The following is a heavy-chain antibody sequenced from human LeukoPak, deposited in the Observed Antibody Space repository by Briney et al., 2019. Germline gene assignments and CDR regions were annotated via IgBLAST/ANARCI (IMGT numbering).Heavy chain of an antibody. CDR1: GYTFTTYG. CDR3: ARGDEDRLFDY. J-gene: IGHJ4*02. CDR2: ISAYNDNT. V-gene: IGHV1-18*01. Sequence: ASVNVSCKTSGYTFTTYGISWVRQAPGQGREWMGWISAYNDNTNFAQSLQGRVTMTTDRSTSTAFMELRSLTSDDTAVYYCARGDEDRLFDYWGQGTQVTVSS.